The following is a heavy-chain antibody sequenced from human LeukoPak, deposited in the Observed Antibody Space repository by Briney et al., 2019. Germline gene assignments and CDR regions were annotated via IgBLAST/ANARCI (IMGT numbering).Heavy chain of an antibody. CDR3: ARARRSVGATTFGWFDP. V-gene: IGHV1-18*01. CDR1: GCTFTSYG. J-gene: IGHJ5*02. Sequence: ASVKVSCKASGCTFTSYGISWVRQAPGQGLEWMGWISAYNGNTNYAQKLQGRVTMTTDTSTSTAYMELRSLRSDDTAVYYCARARRSVGATTFGWFDPWGQGTLVTVSS. D-gene: IGHD1-26*01. CDR2: ISAYNGNT.